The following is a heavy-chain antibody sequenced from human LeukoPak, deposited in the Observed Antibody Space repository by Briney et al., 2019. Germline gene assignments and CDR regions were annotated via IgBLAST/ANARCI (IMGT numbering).Heavy chain of an antibody. Sequence: SETLSLTCAVSGGSISSGGYYWGWLRQPPGRGREWVGYIYHSGSTYYNPSLKSRVTISVDRSKNQFSLKLSSVTAADTAVYYCARAPRTKGWYEGVYFDYWGQGTLVTVSS. CDR1: GGSISSGGYY. D-gene: IGHD6-19*01. V-gene: IGHV4-30-2*01. CDR2: IYHSGST. J-gene: IGHJ4*02. CDR3: ARAPRTKGWYEGVYFDY.